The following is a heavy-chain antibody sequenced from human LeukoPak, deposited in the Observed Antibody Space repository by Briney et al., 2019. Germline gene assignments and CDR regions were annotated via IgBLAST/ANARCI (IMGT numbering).Heavy chain of an antibody. CDR1: GYTFTSYG. CDR2: ISAYNGNT. V-gene: IGHV1-18*01. D-gene: IGHD4-23*01. CDR3: ARASTVVTYFSY. Sequence: ASVKVSCKASGYTFTSYGISWVRQAPGQGLEWMGWISAYNGNTNYAQKLQGRVTMTTDTSTSTAYMELRGLRSDDTAVYYCARASTVVTYFSYWGQGTLVTVSS. J-gene: IGHJ4*02.